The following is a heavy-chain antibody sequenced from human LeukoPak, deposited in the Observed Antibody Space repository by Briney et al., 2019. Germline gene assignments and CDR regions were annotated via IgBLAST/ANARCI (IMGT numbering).Heavy chain of an antibody. CDR3: AVSVGASPNYFDY. D-gene: IGHD1-26*01. CDR1: GFTFITYE. J-gene: IGHJ4*02. Sequence: GGSLRLSCGASGFTFITYELNWVRQAPGKGLEWVSYISTSGGTMYYADSVKGRFTISRVNAKNSLYLQMNSLRAEDTAVYYCAVSVGASPNYFDYWGQGTLVTVSS. CDR2: ISTSGGTM. V-gene: IGHV3-48*03.